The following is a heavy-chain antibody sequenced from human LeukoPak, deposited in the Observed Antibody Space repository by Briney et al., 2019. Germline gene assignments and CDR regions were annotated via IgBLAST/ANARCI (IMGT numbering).Heavy chain of an antibody. CDR1: GGSISSSSYY. D-gene: IGHD3-22*01. J-gene: IGHJ4*02. Sequence: PSETLSLTCTVSGGSISSSSYYWGWIRQPPGKGLEWIGSIYYSGSTYYNPSLKSRVTISVDTSKNQFSLKLSSVTAADTAVYYCARVPYYYDSSGYHLFDYWGQGPWSPSPQ. CDR2: IYYSGST. V-gene: IGHV4-39*07. CDR3: ARVPYYYDSSGYHLFDY.